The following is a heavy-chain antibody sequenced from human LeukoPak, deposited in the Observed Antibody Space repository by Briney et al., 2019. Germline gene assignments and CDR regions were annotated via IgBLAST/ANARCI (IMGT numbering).Heavy chain of an antibody. CDR2: IIPIFGTA. J-gene: IGHJ4*02. CDR1: GGTLSSYA. D-gene: IGHD2-2*01. CDR3: ARVPLPAAMVSPPGRWVFFDY. Sequence: ASVKVSCKASGGTLSSYAISWVRQAPGQGLEWMGGIIPIFGTADYAQKFQGRVTITADESTSTAYMELSSLRSEDTAVYYCARVPLPAAMVSPPGRWVFFDYWGQGTLVTVSS. V-gene: IGHV1-69*13.